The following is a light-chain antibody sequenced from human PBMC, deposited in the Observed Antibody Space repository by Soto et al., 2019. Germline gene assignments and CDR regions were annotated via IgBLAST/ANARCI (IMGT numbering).Light chain of an antibody. J-gene: IGKJ4*01. V-gene: IGKV3-15*01. CDR3: QQYNNWPLT. Sequence: EIVMTQSPATLSVSPGERATLSCRASQSVSSYLAWYQQKPGQAPRLLISGASTRATGTPARFSGSGSGTDFTLTISSLQSEDFAVYYCQQYNNWPLTFAGGTKVEIK. CDR1: QSVSSY. CDR2: GAS.